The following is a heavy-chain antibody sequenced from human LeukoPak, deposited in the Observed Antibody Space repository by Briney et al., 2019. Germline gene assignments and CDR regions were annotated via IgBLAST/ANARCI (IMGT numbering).Heavy chain of an antibody. CDR1: GFTFSNYA. V-gene: IGHV3-23*01. J-gene: IGHJ4*02. Sequence: GGSLRLSCAASGFTFSNYAMNWVRQTPGKGLEWVSSLRASGGITYYADSVKGRFTISRDNSKNTLYLQMNSLRAEDTAVYYCASGYSPYYDILTGYYPRWGQGTLVTVSS. D-gene: IGHD3-9*01. CDR3: ASGYSPYYDILTGYYPR. CDR2: LRASGGIT.